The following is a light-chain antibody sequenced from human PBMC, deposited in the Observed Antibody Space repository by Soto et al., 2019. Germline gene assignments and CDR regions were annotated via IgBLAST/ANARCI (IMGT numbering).Light chain of an antibody. Sequence: EIVMTQSPATLSVSPGERATLSCRASQSVSRNLAWYQQKPGQAPRLLISAAYTRATDVPARFSGSGSGTEFTLTISSLQSEDFEIYYCQQYNNWPYTFGQGTKLEIK. CDR2: AAY. J-gene: IGKJ2*01. CDR1: QSVSRN. V-gene: IGKV3-15*01. CDR3: QQYNNWPYT.